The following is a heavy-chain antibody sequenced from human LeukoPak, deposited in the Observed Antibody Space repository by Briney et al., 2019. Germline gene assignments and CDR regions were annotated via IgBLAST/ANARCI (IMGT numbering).Heavy chain of an antibody. V-gene: IGHV3-33*01. J-gene: IGHJ4*02. CDR2: IWYDGSNK. CDR3: ARSSPYTCPDY. D-gene: IGHD2-2*02. Sequence: GGSLRLSCAASGFTFSNSGMHWVRQAPGKGLEWVAIIWYDGSNKYYADSVKGQFTISRDYSKNTLYLQMNSLRAEDTAVYYCARSSPYTCPDYWGQGTLVTVSS. CDR1: GFTFSNSG.